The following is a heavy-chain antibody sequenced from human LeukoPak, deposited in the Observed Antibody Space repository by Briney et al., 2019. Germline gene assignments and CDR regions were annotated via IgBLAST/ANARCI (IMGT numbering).Heavy chain of an antibody. Sequence: GGSLRLSCAASGFTFSSHWMHWVRQAPGKGLVWVSRISSDGTNTNYADSVKGRFTISRDNAKNTLYLQMNSPRAEDTAVYYCAREVEWLPYYMDVWGKGTTVTVSS. D-gene: IGHD5-12*01. CDR2: ISSDGTNT. CDR1: GFTFSSHW. J-gene: IGHJ6*03. CDR3: AREVEWLPYYMDV. V-gene: IGHV3-74*01.